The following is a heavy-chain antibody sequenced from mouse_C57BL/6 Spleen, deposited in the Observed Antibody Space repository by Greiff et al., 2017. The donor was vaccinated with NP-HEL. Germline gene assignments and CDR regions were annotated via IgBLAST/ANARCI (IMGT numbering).Heavy chain of an antibody. CDR2: IDPSDSYT. CDR3: ARILRRGYFDV. V-gene: IGHV1-69*01. J-gene: IGHJ1*03. Sequence: QVQLQQPGAELVMPGASVKLSCKASGYTFTSYWMHWVKQRPGQGLEWIGEIDPSDSYTNYNQKFKGKSTLTVDKSSSTAYMQLSSLTSEDSAVYYCARILRRGYFDVWGTGTTVTVSS. D-gene: IGHD1-1*01. CDR1: GYTFTSYW.